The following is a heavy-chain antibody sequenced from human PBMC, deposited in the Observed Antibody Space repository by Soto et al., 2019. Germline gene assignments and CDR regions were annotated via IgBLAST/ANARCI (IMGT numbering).Heavy chain of an antibody. D-gene: IGHD3-10*01. CDR2: ISYDGSNK. CDR1: GFTFSSYG. CDR3: AKDPYIEGAGSYFDY. Sequence: PGGSLRLSCAASGFTFSSYGMHWVRQAPGKGLEWVAVISYDGSNKYYADSVKGRFTISRDNSKNTLYLQMNSLRAEDTAVYYCAKDPYIEGAGSYFDYSGEVILGTVSS. V-gene: IGHV3-30*18. J-gene: IGHJ4*02.